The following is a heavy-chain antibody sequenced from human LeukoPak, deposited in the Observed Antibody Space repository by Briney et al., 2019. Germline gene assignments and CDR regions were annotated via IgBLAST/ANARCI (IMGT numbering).Heavy chain of an antibody. V-gene: IGHV4-34*01. Sequence: PSETLSLTCTVSGGSISSYYWSWIRQPPGKGLEWIGEINHSGSTNYNPSLKSRVTISVDTSKNQFSLKLSSVTAADTAVYHCARESQSVLWFGVHLWGHGTLVTVSS. CDR3: ARESQSVLWFGVHL. CDR2: INHSGST. D-gene: IGHD3-10*01. J-gene: IGHJ4*01. CDR1: GGSISSYY.